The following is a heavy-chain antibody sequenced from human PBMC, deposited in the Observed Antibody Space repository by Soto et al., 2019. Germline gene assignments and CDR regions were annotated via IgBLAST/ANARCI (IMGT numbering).Heavy chain of an antibody. CDR2: INPSGGST. V-gene: IGHV1-46*01. CDR1: GYTFTSYY. CDR3: ARDIGSGSHDY. Sequence: ASVKVSCKSSGYTFTSYYMHWVRQAPGQGLEWMGIINPSGGSTSYAQKFQGRVTMTRDTSTSTVYMELSSLRSGDTAVYYCARDIGSGSHDYWGQGTLVTVSS. J-gene: IGHJ4*02. D-gene: IGHD1-26*01.